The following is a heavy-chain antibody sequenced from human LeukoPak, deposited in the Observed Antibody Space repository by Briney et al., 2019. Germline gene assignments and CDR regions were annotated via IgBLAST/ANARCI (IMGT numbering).Heavy chain of an antibody. J-gene: IGHJ4*02. CDR2: INTSGDKT. D-gene: IGHD6-13*01. CDR3: VKDLYKGDTSTWYYFDY. CDR1: GFTFSAYA. V-gene: IGHV3-64D*06. Sequence: GSLRLSCSGSGFTFSAYAIHWVRQAPGKGPEYVSLINTSGDKTYYADSVKGRFTISRDNSKNAVSLQMSSLRAEDTAMYYCVKDLYKGDTSTWYYFDYWGQGTQVTVSS.